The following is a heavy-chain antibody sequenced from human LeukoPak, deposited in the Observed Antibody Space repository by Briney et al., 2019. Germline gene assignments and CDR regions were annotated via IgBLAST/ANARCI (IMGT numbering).Heavy chain of an antibody. Sequence: SETLSLTCTVSRGSITSGGFCWNWIRQHPGKGLEWIGYIYHTGSTYYNPSLKSRVTMSVDTSKNQFSLNLSSVTAADTAVYYCARERCRGLDCGGFHYWGQGSLVTVST. D-gene: IGHD2-21*01. CDR1: RGSITSGGFC. J-gene: IGHJ4*02. V-gene: IGHV4-31*03. CDR3: ARERCRGLDCGGFHY. CDR2: IYHTGST.